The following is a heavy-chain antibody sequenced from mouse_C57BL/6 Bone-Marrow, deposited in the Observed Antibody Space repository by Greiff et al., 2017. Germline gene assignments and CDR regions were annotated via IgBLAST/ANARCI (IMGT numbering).Heavy chain of an antibody. CDR1: GFTFSDYG. CDR2: ISSVSSTI. V-gene: IGHV5-17*01. CDR3: ARGGVDY. Sequence: VMLVASGGGLVQPGGSLKLSCAASGFTFSDYGMHWVRQAPEKGLEWVSYISSVSSTIYSADTVKGRFPISRDNAKNTLFLQMTSLRSEDTAMYYCARGGVDYWGKGTTLTGSS. J-gene: IGHJ2*01.